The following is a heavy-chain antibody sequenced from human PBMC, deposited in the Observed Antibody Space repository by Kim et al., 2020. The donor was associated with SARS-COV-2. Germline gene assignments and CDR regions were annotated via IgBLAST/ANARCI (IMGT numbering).Heavy chain of an antibody. CDR3: AACSGGSCYFFDP. D-gene: IGHD2-15*01. J-gene: IGHJ5*02. CDR2: IDPRDGTT. Sequence: ASVKVSCKASGYTFILSYLHWVRQVPGQGLEWMGIIDPRDGTTTYAQKFQDRLSLTTDTSTSTVFMELTSLRFDDTAVYYCAACSGGSCYFFDPWGQGTLVIVSS. V-gene: IGHV1-46*01. CDR1: GYTFILSY.